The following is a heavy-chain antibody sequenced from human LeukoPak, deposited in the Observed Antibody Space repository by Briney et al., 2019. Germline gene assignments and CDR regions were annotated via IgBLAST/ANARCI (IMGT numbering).Heavy chain of an antibody. J-gene: IGHJ3*02. CDR3: ARDRRNYYDSSGYPSDAFDI. CDR2: ISYDGSNK. V-gene: IGHV3-30-3*01. D-gene: IGHD3-22*01. Sequence: PGRSLRLSCAASGFTFSSYAMHWVRQAPGKGLEWVAVISYDGSNKYYADSVKGRFTISRDNSKNTLYLQMNSLRAEDTAVYYCARDRRNYYDSSGYPSDAFDIWGQGTMVTVSS. CDR1: GFTFSSYA.